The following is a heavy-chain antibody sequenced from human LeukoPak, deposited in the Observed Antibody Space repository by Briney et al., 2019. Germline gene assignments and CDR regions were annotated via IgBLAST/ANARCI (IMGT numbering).Heavy chain of an antibody. Sequence: GGSLRLSCSASGFTFSDYWMTWDRQAPGKGLEWVANINQDGGEAYYVDSVKGRFTVSRDNAKNSLYLQLNNLRVDDTAVYHCATRYCTISACRASSHHCFDNWGKGTTVTVSS. D-gene: IGHD2-8*01. CDR1: GFTFSDYW. J-gene: IGHJ6*04. CDR2: INQDGGEA. V-gene: IGHV3-7*01. CDR3: ATRYCTISACRASSHHCFDN.